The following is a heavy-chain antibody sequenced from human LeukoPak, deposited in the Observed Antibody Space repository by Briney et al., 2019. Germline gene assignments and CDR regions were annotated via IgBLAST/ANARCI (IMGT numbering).Heavy chain of an antibody. V-gene: IGHV4-39*07. CDR1: GVSISGSIYI. CDR2: FFYSGST. Sequence: SETLSLTCTVSGVSISGSIYIWGWIRQPPGKGREGIGSFFYSGSTSYNPSLKSRVTISVDTSKNQFSLKVYSVTAADTAVYYCARGRNLDSSGYYNAFDIWGQGTMVTVSS. D-gene: IGHD3-22*01. J-gene: IGHJ3*02. CDR3: ARGRNLDSSGYYNAFDI.